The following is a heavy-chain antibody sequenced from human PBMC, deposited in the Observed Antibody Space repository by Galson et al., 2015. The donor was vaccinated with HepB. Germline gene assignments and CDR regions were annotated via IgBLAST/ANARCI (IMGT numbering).Heavy chain of an antibody. J-gene: IGHJ6*02. CDR2: ISYNGAST. V-gene: IGHV3-64*01. Sequence: SLRLSCAASGFTFSRSAMHWVRQAPGKGLEYLSAISYNGASTYHAKSVTDRFTISRDNSKNTLYLQMGSLRPDDTAVYYCASTTVITTHSYYGMDVWGQGTTVTVS. CDR3: ASTTVITTHSYYGMDV. D-gene: IGHD3-22*01. CDR1: GFTFSRSA.